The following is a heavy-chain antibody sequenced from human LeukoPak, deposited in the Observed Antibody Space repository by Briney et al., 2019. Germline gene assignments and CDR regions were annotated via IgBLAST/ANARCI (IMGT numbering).Heavy chain of an antibody. CDR1: SGSISSSSYY. V-gene: IGHV4-39*02. D-gene: IGHD3-10*01. CDR3: ARDTYYYGSDY. Sequence: SETLSLTCTVSSGSISSSSYYWGWIRQPPGKGLEWIGTNYYRGNTYYNPSLKSRVTISVDTSKNQFSLKLSSVTAADTAVYYCARDTYYYGSDYWGQGTLVTVSS. J-gene: IGHJ4*02. CDR2: NYYRGNT.